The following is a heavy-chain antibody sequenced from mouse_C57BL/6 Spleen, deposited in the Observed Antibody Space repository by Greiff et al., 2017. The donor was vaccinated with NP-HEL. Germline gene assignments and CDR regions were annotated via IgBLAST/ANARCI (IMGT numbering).Heavy chain of an antibody. CDR3: ARESKDYSMDY. V-gene: IGHV5-4*01. CDR2: ISDGGSYT. Sequence: EVQGVESGGGLVKPGGSLKLSCAASGFTFSSYAMSWVRQTPEKRLEWVATISDGGSYTYYPDNVKGRFTISRDNAKNHLYLQMSHLNAEDTAMYYCARESKDYSMDYWGQGTAVTVSS. J-gene: IGHJ4*01. CDR1: GFTFSSYA.